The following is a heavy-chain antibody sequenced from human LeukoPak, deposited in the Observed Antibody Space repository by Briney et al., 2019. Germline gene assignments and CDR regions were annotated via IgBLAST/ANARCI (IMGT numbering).Heavy chain of an antibody. CDR3: ASPRRYSGSYSLFDY. CDR2: VYYSGST. V-gene: IGHV4-39*01. J-gene: IGHJ4*02. Sequence: PSETPSPPCPVSCGSISSSSYYSGWVRQPPREGPGGVGGVYYSGSTYYNPSLKSRVPISVDTSKNQFSLKLSSVTAADTAVYYCASPRRYSGSYSLFDYWGQGTLVTVSS. CDR1: CGSISSSSYY. D-gene: IGHD1-26*01.